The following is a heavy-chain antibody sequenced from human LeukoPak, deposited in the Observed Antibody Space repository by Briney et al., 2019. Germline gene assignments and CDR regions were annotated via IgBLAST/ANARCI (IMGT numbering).Heavy chain of an antibody. D-gene: IGHD3-10*01. CDR2: IYSGGST. CDR3: AREAIWFGGLIDY. CDR1: GFTFSSNY. J-gene: IGHJ4*02. V-gene: IGHV3-66*01. Sequence: TGGSLRLSCAASGFTFSSNYMSWVRQAPGKGLEWVSVIYSGGSTYYADSVKGRFTISRDNSKNTLYLQMNSLRAEDTAVYYCAREAIWFGGLIDYWGQGTLVTVSS.